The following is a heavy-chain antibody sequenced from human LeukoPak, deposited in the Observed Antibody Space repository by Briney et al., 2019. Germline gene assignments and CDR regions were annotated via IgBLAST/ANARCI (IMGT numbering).Heavy chain of an antibody. V-gene: IGHV1-18*01. Sequence: GASVKVSCKASGYTFTSYGISWVRQAPGQGLEWMGWISAYNGNTNYAQKLQGRVTMTRDTSTSTVYMELSSLRSEDTAVYYCASLRNYYGSGSYSYGMDVWGQGTTVTVSS. CDR1: GYTFTSYG. J-gene: IGHJ6*01. D-gene: IGHD3-10*01. CDR3: ASLRNYYGSGSYSYGMDV. CDR2: ISAYNGNT.